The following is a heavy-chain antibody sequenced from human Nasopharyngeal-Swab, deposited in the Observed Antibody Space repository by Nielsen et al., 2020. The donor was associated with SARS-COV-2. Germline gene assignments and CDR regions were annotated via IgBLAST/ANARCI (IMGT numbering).Heavy chain of an antibody. J-gene: IGHJ5*02. CDR3: ARKGLYDSSGYPFDP. Sequence: GGSLRLSCAASGSTFSSYEMNWVRQAPGKGLEWVSYISSSGSTIYYADSVKGRFTISRDNAKNSLYLQMNSLRAEDTAVYYCARKGLYDSSGYPFDPWGQGTLVTVSS. D-gene: IGHD3-22*01. CDR2: ISSSGSTI. CDR1: GSTFSSYE. V-gene: IGHV3-48*03.